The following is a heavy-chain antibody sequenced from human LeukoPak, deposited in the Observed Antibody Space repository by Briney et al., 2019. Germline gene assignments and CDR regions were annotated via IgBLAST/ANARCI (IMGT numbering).Heavy chain of an antibody. CDR1: GGSFSGYY. CDR2: INHSGST. CDR3: AREDLDYGDPVD. V-gene: IGHV4-34*01. Sequence: SETLSLTCAVYGGSFSGYYWSWIRQPPGKGLEWIGEINHSGSTNYNPSLKSRVTISVDTSKNQFSLKLSSVTAADTAVYYCAREDLDYGDPVDWGQGTLVTVSS. D-gene: IGHD4-17*01. J-gene: IGHJ4*02.